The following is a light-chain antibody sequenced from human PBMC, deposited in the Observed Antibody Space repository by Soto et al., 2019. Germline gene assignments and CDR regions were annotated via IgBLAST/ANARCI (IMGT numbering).Light chain of an antibody. CDR1: SSNIGSKT. Sequence: QAVVTQPPSASGTPGQRVTISCSGSSSNIGSKTVNWYQQLPGTAPKLLIYGNNQRPSGVPDRFSGSKSGTSASLAISGLQSEDEADYYCAGWDDSLNGVFGGGTKLTVL. CDR2: GNN. J-gene: IGLJ3*02. CDR3: AGWDDSLNGV. V-gene: IGLV1-44*01.